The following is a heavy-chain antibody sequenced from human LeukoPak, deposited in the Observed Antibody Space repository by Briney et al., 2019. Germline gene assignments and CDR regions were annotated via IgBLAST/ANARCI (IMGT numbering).Heavy chain of an antibody. V-gene: IGHV4-59*01. D-gene: IGHD1-14*01. CDR3: ARLRNRAWDFDS. Sequence: SETLSLTCTVSGGSISSYYWSWIRQPPGKGLEWIGYISYSGNTNYNPSLKSRVTISADTSKNQFSLKMSSVTAADTAVYFCARLRNRAWDFDSWGQGTLVTVSS. CDR1: GGSISSYY. J-gene: IGHJ4*02. CDR2: ISYSGNT.